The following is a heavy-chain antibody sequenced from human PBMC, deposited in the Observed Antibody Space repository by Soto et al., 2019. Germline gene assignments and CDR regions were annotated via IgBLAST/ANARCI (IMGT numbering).Heavy chain of an antibody. CDR2: INHSGSA. CDR3: VRLIGNSWLDS. CDR1: GESFSGHI. D-gene: IGHD3-22*01. J-gene: IGHJ5*01. Sequence: SETLSLTCAVYGESFSGHIWTWIRQTPGKGLQWIGQINHSGSASYNPSLKSRITISPDISNNQVSLQLTSVTPDDTAIYYCVRLIGNSWLDSWGQGTLVTVSS. V-gene: IGHV4-34*01.